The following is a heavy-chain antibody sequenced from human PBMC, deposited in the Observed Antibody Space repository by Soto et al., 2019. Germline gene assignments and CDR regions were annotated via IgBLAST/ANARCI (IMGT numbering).Heavy chain of an antibody. CDR1: GGSISSYY. D-gene: IGHD2-21*01. V-gene: IGHV4-59*01. J-gene: IGHJ3*02. Sequence: QVQLQESGPGLVKPSETLSLTCTVSGGSISSYYWSWIRQPPGKGLEWIGYIYYSGSTNYNPSLTSRVTISVDTSKNQFSLKLSSVTAADTAVYYGASQPWGGGDREAFDIWGQGTMVTVSS. CDR3: ASQPWGGGDREAFDI. CDR2: IYYSGST.